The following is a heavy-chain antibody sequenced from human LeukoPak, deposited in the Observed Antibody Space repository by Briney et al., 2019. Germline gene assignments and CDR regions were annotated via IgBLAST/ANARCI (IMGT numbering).Heavy chain of an antibody. D-gene: IGHD1-26*01. CDR2: ISGSGGST. Sequence: GGSLRLSCAASGFTFSSYAMSWVRQAPGKGLEWVSIISGSGGSTYYADSVKGRFTISRDNPKNTLYLQMNSLRADDMAVYYCAKRPIVGATTGRYFDYWGQGTLVTVSS. J-gene: IGHJ4*02. CDR1: GFTFSSYA. V-gene: IGHV3-23*01. CDR3: AKRPIVGATTGRYFDY.